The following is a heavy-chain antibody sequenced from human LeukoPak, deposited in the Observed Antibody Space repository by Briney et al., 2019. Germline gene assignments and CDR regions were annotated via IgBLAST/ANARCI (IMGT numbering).Heavy chain of an antibody. Sequence: PSETLSLTCTVSGGSISSSSYYWGWIRQPPGKGLEGIGSIYYSGSTYYNPSRKSRVTISVDKSKNQFSLKLSSVTAADPAVYYCARRTTQVAVAGTSVDYWGQGTLVTVSS. V-gene: IGHV4-39*01. CDR2: IYYSGST. CDR1: GGSISSSSYY. J-gene: IGHJ4*02. CDR3: ARRTTQVAVAGTSVDY. D-gene: IGHD6-19*01.